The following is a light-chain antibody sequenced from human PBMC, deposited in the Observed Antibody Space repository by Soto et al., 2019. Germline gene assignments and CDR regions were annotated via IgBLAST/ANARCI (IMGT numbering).Light chain of an antibody. J-gene: IGKJ1*01. CDR1: QSVSSS. CDR2: GAS. CDR3: QQYNNWPRT. Sequence: EIVMTQSPATLSVSPGERATLSCRASQSVSSSLAWYQHKPGQAPTLLIYGASTRATGIPARFSGSGSGTEFTLTISSLQSEDFAVYYCQQYNNWPRTFGQGTKVEIK. V-gene: IGKV3-15*01.